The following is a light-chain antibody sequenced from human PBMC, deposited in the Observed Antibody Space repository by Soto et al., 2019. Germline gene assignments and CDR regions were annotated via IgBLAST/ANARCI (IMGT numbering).Light chain of an antibody. Sequence: DKQKTQSPSSLSASVGDRVTITCRASQNIINYLNWYQQKPGQAPQLLIYVASRLESGVPSRFSGSGSGTDFTLTISSLQPEDFATYYCQQSYNAPITFGQGTRLEIK. CDR2: VAS. CDR3: QQSYNAPIT. J-gene: IGKJ5*01. V-gene: IGKV1-39*01. CDR1: QNIINY.